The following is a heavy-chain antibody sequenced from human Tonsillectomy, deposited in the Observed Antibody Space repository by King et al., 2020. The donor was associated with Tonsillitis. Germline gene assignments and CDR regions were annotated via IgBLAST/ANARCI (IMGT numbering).Heavy chain of an antibody. Sequence: VQLVESGGGLVKPGGSLRLSCAASGFTFSDYYMSWIRQAPGKGLEWVSYISSSSSYTNYADSVKGRFTISRDNAKNSLYLQMNSLRAEDTAVYYCAREEGEVYYFDYWGQGTLVTVSS. D-gene: IGHD2-21*01. J-gene: IGHJ4*02. V-gene: IGHV3-11*05. CDR1: GFTFSDYY. CDR3: AREEGEVYYFDY. CDR2: ISSSSSYT.